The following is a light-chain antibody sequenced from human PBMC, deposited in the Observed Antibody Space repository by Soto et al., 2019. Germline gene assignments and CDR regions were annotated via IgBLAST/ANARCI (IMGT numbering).Light chain of an antibody. Sequence: QSALTQPASVSGSPGQPITISCTGTSSDVGAYNYVSWYQLHPGKAPKLMIYEVNNRPSGVSHRFSGSKSGNTASLTFSGLQPEDEADYYCSSHTSSSTRLLFGGGTKLTVL. V-gene: IGLV2-14*01. J-gene: IGLJ2*01. CDR2: EVN. CDR3: SSHTSSSTRLL. CDR1: SSDVGAYNY.